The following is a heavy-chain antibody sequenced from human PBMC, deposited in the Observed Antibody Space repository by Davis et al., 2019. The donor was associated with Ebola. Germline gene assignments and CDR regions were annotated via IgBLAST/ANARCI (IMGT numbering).Heavy chain of an antibody. Sequence: GESLKISCAASGFTVSNNYMSWVRQAPGKGLEWVSVIYSGGRTFYADAVKGRFTISRHNSKNTLYLQMDSLRAEDTAVYYCARGADYGETPGYWGQGTLVTVSS. J-gene: IGHJ4*02. CDR2: IYSGGRT. CDR3: ARGADYGETPGY. CDR1: GFTVSNNY. V-gene: IGHV3-53*04. D-gene: IGHD4-17*01.